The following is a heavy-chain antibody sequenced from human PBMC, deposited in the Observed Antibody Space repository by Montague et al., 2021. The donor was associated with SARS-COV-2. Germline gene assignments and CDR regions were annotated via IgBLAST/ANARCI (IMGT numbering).Heavy chain of an antibody. V-gene: IGHV4-59*01. D-gene: IGHD2-15*01. CDR2: IYYSGST. CDR3: ASPGGYCTGGSCYYVY. CDR1: GGSISTYY. Sequence: SETLSLTCSVSGGSISTYYWSWNRQPPGKGLEWIGYIYYSGSTNYNPSLKSRVTISIDTSKNQFSLELSSVTAADMAVYYCASPGGYCTGGSCYYVYWGQGTLVAVSS. J-gene: IGHJ4*02.